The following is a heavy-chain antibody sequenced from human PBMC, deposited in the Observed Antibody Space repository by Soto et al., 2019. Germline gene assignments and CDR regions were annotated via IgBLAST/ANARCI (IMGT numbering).Heavy chain of an antibody. CDR3: ARNSHYGGNSDY. CDR2: INAGNGNT. Sequence: GASVKVSCKASGYTFTSYAMHWVRQAPGQRLEWMGWINAGNGNTKYSQKFQGRVTITRDTSASTAYMELSSLRSEDPAVYYCARNSHYGGNSDYWGQGTLVTVSS. D-gene: IGHD4-17*01. V-gene: IGHV1-3*01. CDR1: GYTFTSYA. J-gene: IGHJ4*02.